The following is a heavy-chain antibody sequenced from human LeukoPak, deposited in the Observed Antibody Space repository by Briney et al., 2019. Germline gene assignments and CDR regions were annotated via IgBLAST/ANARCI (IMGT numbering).Heavy chain of an antibody. CDR2: ISSSSSYI. D-gene: IGHD2-2*01. V-gene: IGHV3-21*01. J-gene: IGHJ6*02. Sequence: PGGSLRLSCAASGFTFSSYSMNWVRQAPGKGLEWVSSISSSSSYIYYADSVKGRFTISRDNAKNSLYLQMNSLRAEDTAVYYCARDGLGCSSTSCMVVSYYYYYGMDVWGQGTTVTVSS. CDR3: ARDGLGCSSTSCMVVSYYYYYGMDV. CDR1: GFTFSSYS.